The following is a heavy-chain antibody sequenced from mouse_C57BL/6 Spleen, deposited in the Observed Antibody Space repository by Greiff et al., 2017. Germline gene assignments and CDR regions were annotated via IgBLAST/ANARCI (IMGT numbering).Heavy chain of an antibody. CDR1: GYAFSSSW. CDR2: IYPGDGDT. CDR3: ATYYSAVFAY. Sequence: QVQLQQSGPELVKPGASVKISCKASGYAFSSSWMNWVKQRPGKGLEWIGRIYPGDGDTNYNGKFKGKATLTADKSSSTAYMQLSSLTSEDSAVYFCATYYSAVFAYWGQGTLFTVSA. V-gene: IGHV1-82*01. D-gene: IGHD2-12*01. J-gene: IGHJ3*01.